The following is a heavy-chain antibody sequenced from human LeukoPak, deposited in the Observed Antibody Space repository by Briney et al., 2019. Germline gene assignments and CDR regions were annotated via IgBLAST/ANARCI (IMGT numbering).Heavy chain of an antibody. CDR3: AGFCASSTCYNGGTNFAF. Sequence: TLSLTCTVSGDSMSSGTYYWSWIRQPAGKRLEYLGRIFSSGNSNYNPSLKSRVTMSMDTSKSQFSLNLSSVTAADSAVYYCAGFCASSTCYNGGTNFAFWGQGALVAVSS. V-gene: IGHV4-61*02. J-gene: IGHJ4*02. D-gene: IGHD2-2*01. CDR1: GDSMSSGTYY. CDR2: IFSSGNS.